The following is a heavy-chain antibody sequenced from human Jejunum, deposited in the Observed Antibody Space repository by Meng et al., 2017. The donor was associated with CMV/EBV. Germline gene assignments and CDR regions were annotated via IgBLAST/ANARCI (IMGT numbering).Heavy chain of an antibody. CDR2: VDPTNGGT. CDR1: GYTFTGYY. CDR3: TRSYYYDRNGYFYY. V-gene: IGHV1-2*06. D-gene: IGHD3-22*01. Sequence: CTASGYTFTGYYIHWVRQAPGQGLGWMGRVDPTNGGTHSAQTFQGRVTMTTDTSISTAYMELRRLRSDDTAMYYCTRSYYYDRNGYFYYWGQGTLVT. J-gene: IGHJ4*02.